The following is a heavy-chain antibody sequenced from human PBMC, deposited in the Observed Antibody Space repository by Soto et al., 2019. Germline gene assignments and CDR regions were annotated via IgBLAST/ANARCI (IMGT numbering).Heavy chain of an antibody. CDR1: GGSFSGYY. J-gene: IGHJ4*02. V-gene: IGHV4-34*01. CDR3: ARGWQLGPDYFDY. Sequence: SLTCAVYGGSFSGYYWSWIRQPPGKGLEWIGEINHSGSTNYNPSLKSRVTISVDTSKNQFSLKLSSVTAADTAVYYCARGWQLGPDYFDYWGQGTLVTVSS. CDR2: INHSGST. D-gene: IGHD6-6*01.